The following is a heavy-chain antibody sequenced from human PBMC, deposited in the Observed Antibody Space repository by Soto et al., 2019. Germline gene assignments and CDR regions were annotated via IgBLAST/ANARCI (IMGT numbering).Heavy chain of an antibody. CDR2: IYHSGGT. V-gene: IGHV4-30-2*01. CDR3: ARDQRGDSSGGYRWFDP. Sequence: QLQLQESGSGLVKPSQTLSLTCAVSGGSISSGGYSWSWIRQPPGKGLEWIGYIYHSGGTYYNPSLKSRVTISVDRSKNQFSLKLSSVTAADTAVYYCARDQRGDSSGGYRWFDPWGQGTLVTVSS. CDR1: GGSISSGGYS. D-gene: IGHD6-19*01. J-gene: IGHJ5*02.